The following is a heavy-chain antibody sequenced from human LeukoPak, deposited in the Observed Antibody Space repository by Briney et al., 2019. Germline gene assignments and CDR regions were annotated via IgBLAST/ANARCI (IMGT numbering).Heavy chain of an antibody. J-gene: IGHJ3*02. CDR1: GFTFSSYG. V-gene: IGHV3-33*01. D-gene: IGHD6-19*01. CDR2: IWYDGSNK. CDR3: ARDHNIHSSGWYLDAFDI. Sequence: GGSLRLSCAASGFTFSSYGMHWVRQAPGKGLEWVAVIWYDGSNKYYADSVKGRFTISRDNSKNTLYLQMNSLRAEDTAVYYCARDHNIHSSGWYLDAFDIWGQGTMVTVSS.